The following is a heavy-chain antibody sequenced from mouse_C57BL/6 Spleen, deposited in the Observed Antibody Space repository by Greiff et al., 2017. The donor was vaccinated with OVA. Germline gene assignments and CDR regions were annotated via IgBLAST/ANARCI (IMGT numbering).Heavy chain of an antibody. CDR1: GYTFTSYW. CDR3: ATKDYYGSSPFAD. J-gene: IGHJ3*01. CDR2: IYPGSGST. D-gene: IGHD1-1*01. Sequence: QVQLQQPGAELVKPGASVKMSCKASGYTFTSYWITWVKQRPGQGLEWIGDIYPGSGSTNYNEKFKSKATLTVDTSSSTAYMQLSSLTSEDSAVYYCATKDYYGSSPFADWGQGTLVTVSA. V-gene: IGHV1-55*01.